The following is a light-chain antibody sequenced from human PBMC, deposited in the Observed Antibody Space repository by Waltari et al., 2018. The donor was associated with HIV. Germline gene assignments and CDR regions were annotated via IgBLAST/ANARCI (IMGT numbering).Light chain of an antibody. CDR1: QNLLFNNSNY. J-gene: IGKJ1*01. CDR3: QQYFQIPWT. Sequence: DIVMTQSPDSLSVSLGERATIECMSNQNLLFNNSNYLAWYQQKPGQPPKVLTYLSSVRESGVPDRFSASGSRAAFTLTISSLQAEDVAVYYCQQYFQIPWTFGQGTWVEVK. V-gene: IGKV4-1*01. CDR2: LSS.